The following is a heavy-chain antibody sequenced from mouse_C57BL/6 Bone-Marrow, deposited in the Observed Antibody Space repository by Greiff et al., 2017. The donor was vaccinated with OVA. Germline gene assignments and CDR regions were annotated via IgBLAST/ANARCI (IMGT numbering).Heavy chain of an antibody. CDR3: ARRGYGYDVGPAMDY. D-gene: IGHD2-2*01. J-gene: IGHJ4*01. Sequence: QVQLQQPGAELVKPGASVKMSCKASGYTFTSYWITWVKQRPGQGLEWIGDIYPGSGSTNYNEKFKSKATLTVDTSSSTAYMQLSSLTSEDSAVYYCARRGYGYDVGPAMDYWGQGTSVTVSS. V-gene: IGHV1-55*01. CDR2: IYPGSGST. CDR1: GYTFTSYW.